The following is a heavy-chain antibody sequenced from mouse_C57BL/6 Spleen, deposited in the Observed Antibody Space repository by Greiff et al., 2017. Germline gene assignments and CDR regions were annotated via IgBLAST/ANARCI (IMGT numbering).Heavy chain of an antibody. V-gene: IGHV1-59*01. CDR3: ARWGGYYVFAY. Sequence: QVQLQQPGAELVRPGTSVKLSCKASGYTFTSYWMHWVKQRPGQGLEWIGVIDPSDSYTNYNQKFKGKATLTVDTSSSTAYMQLSSLTSEDSAVYYCARWGGYYVFAYWGQGTLVTVSA. CDR1: GYTFTSYW. J-gene: IGHJ3*01. CDR2: IDPSDSYT. D-gene: IGHD2-3*01.